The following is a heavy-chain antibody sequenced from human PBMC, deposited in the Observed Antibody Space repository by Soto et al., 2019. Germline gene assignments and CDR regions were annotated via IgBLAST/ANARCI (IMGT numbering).Heavy chain of an antibody. Sequence: QVHLVQSGAEVKKPGASVKVSCKGSGYDFTTYGITWVRQAPGQGLEWMAWISAHNGNTDYAQKLQGRVTVTRDTSTSTAYMELMSLRSDDKAMYYCARGRYGHYWGQGALVTASS. CDR1: GYDFTTYG. J-gene: IGHJ4*02. CDR3: ARGRYGHY. CDR2: ISAHNGNT. D-gene: IGHD1-1*01. V-gene: IGHV1-18*01.